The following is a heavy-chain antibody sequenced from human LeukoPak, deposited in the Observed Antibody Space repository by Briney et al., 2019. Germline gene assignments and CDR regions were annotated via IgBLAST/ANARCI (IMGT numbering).Heavy chain of an antibody. CDR2: ISVDGRDK. D-gene: IGHD2-15*01. CDR3: ARDVEGSAKYYFDY. Sequence: GGSLRLSCEASGFTFSSYAIHWVRRAPGKGLEWVAVISVDGRDKHHVDSVKGRFTISRDNSKSTLYLQMNSLRGDDTAVYFCARDVEGSAKYYFDYWGQGTLVTVSS. CDR1: GFTFSSYA. J-gene: IGHJ4*02. V-gene: IGHV3-30*04.